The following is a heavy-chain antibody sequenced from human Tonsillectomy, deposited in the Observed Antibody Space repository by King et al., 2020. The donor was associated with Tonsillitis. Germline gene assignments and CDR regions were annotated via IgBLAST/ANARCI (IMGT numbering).Heavy chain of an antibody. CDR3: TGPPQLAASDY. V-gene: IGHV3-73*02. Sequence: VQLVESGGGLVQPGGSLKLSCAASGFTFSGSAMHWVRQASGKGLEWVGRIRSKANSYATAYAASVGGRFTVSRDDSKNTAYLQMNSLKVEDTAVYYCTGPPQLAASDYWGQGTLVPVSS. J-gene: IGHJ4*02. CDR1: GFTFSGSA. D-gene: IGHD6-6*01. CDR2: IRSKANSYAT.